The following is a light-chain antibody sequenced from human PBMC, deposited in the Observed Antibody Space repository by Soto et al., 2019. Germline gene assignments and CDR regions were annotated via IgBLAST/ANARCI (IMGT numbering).Light chain of an antibody. J-gene: IGKJ1*01. Sequence: DIQMTQSPSTLSASVGDRVTITCRASQSITDWLAWYQQKPGKAPKLLIYKASSLESGVPSRFSGGGSGTEFTLTISGLQPDDFATYYCQQYNSYSVTFGQGTKVDNK. CDR3: QQYNSYSVT. CDR2: KAS. V-gene: IGKV1-5*03. CDR1: QSITDW.